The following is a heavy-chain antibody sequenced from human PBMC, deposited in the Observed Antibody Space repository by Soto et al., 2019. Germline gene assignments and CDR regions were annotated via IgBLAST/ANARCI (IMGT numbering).Heavy chain of an antibody. J-gene: IGHJ6*02. CDR1: GFTFSSYW. CDR3: ARGKVVAARQSTSYYYYYGMDV. CDR2: INSDGSST. V-gene: IGHV3-74*01. Sequence: GGSLRLSCAASGFTFSSYWMHWVRQAPGKGLVWVSRINSDGSSTSYADSVKGRFTISRDNAKNTLYLQMNSLRAEDTAVYYCARGKVVAARQSTSYYYYYGMDVWGQGTTVTVSS. D-gene: IGHD2-15*01.